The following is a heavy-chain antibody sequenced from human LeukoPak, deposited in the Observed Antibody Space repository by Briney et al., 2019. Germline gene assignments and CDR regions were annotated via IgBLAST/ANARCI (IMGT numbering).Heavy chain of an antibody. D-gene: IGHD2-2*01. J-gene: IGHJ6*02. Sequence: GGSLRLSCAASGFTFSNAWMSWVRQAPGKGLEWVGRIKSKTDGGTTDYAAPVKGRFTISRDDSKNTLYLQMNSLKTEDTAVYYCTTDSIVVVPAAIDPMDVWGQGTTVTVSS. CDR3: TTDSIVVVPAAIDPMDV. CDR1: GFTFSNAW. V-gene: IGHV3-15*01. CDR2: IKSKTDGGTT.